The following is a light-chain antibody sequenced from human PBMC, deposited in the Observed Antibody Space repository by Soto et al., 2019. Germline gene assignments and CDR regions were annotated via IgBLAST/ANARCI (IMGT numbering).Light chain of an antibody. J-gene: IGLJ2*01. CDR2: EVI. V-gene: IGLV2-14*03. Sequence: QSVLTQPASVSGSPGQSITISCTGTSSDVAAYNFVSWYQQHPGEVPKLMIYEVIKRPSGISDRSSGSKSGNTASLTISGLQAEDEADYYCSAYTHSNTVIFGGGTKLTVL. CDR1: SSDVAAYNF. CDR3: SAYTHSNTVI.